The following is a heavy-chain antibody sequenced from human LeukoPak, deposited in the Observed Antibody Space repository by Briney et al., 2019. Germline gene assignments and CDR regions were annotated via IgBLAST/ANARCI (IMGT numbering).Heavy chain of an antibody. V-gene: IGHV1-8*01. J-gene: IGHJ6*02. CDR2: MNPNSGNT. Sequence: ASVKVSCKASGCTFTSYDINWVRQATGQGLEWMGWMNPNSGNTGYAQKFQGRVTMTRNTSISTAYMELSSLRSEDTAVYYCARGDVDRVAAALFGMDVWGQGTTVTVSS. CDR3: ARGDVDRVAAALFGMDV. D-gene: IGHD6-13*01. CDR1: GCTFTSYD.